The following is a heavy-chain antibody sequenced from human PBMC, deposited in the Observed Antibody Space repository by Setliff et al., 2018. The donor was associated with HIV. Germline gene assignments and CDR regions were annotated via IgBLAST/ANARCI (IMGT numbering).Heavy chain of an antibody. CDR1: GGVSGGDMGVHD. V-gene: IGHV4-61*08. CDR2: IYYDGTT. CDR3: ARATFGSTSSGINYYMDV. J-gene: IGHJ6*03. Sequence: SETLSLTCSVSGGVSGGDMGVHDWSWIRQPPGKGLEWIGYIYYDGTTNSNPSLKSRVTISVTTSKNQFSLKLSSVTAADTALYFCARATFGSTSSGINYYMDVWGKGTTVTVSS. D-gene: IGHD3-10*01.